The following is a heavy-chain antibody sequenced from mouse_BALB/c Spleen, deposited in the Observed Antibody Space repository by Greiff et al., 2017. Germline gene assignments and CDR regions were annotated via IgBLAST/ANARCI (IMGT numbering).Heavy chain of an antibody. Sequence: EVMLVESGGGLVKPGGSLKLSCAASGFTFSSYGMSWVRQTPDKRLEWVATISSGGSYTYYPDSVKGRFTISRDNAKNTLYLQMSSLKSEDTAMYYCADYYGYDWFAYWGQGTLVTVSA. V-gene: IGHV5-6*03. CDR1: GFTFSSYG. CDR2: ISSGGSYT. D-gene: IGHD1-2*01. J-gene: IGHJ3*01. CDR3: ADYYGYDWFAY.